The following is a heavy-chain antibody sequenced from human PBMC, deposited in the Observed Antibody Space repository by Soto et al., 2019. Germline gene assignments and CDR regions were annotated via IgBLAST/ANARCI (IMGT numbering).Heavy chain of an antibody. D-gene: IGHD6-13*01. CDR1: GGPISSYF. CDR3: ARAPALLYSSRLCYFDS. J-gene: IGHJ4*02. Sequence: PSETLSLTGTVSGGPISSYFWSWIRHPPGKEQEWIGYIYYSGSTNYNPSLKSRVTISVDTSKNQFSLNLSSVTAADTAVYYCARAPALLYSSRLCYFDSWGQGPLATVCS. CDR2: IYYSGST. V-gene: IGHV4-59*01.